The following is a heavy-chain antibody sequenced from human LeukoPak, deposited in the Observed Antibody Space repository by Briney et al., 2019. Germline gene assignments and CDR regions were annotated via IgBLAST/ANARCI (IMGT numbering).Heavy chain of an antibody. J-gene: IGHJ4*02. D-gene: IGHD3-22*01. Sequence: GGSLRLSCAASGFTFSKYAMTWVRQAPGKGLEWVSAISGSGGSTYYADSVKGRFTISRDNSKNTLHLQMNSLRAEDTAVYYCVKDRLYDSSGYYFPLGSWGQGTLVSVSS. CDR3: VKDRLYDSSGYYFPLGS. CDR1: GFTFSKYA. V-gene: IGHV3-23*01. CDR2: ISGSGGST.